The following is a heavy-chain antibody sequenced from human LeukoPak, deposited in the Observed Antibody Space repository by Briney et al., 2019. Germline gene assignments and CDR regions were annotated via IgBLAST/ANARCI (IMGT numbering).Heavy chain of an antibody. V-gene: IGHV3-53*01. CDR3: ARVRAYCGDDCYPYYFDY. CDR2: IYNGGST. CDR1: GFTVSSNY. J-gene: IGHJ4*02. Sequence: SGGSLRLSCVVSGFTVSSNYMSWVRQAPGKGLEWVSVIYNGGSTYYADSVKGRFTISRDNSKNTLYLQMNSLRAEDTAVYYCARVRAYCGDDCYPYYFDYWGQGTLVTVSS. D-gene: IGHD2-21*01.